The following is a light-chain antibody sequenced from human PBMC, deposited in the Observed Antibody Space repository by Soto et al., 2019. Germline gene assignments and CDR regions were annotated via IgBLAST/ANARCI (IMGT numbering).Light chain of an antibody. Sequence: QSALTQPASVSGSPGESITISCTGTSSDVGNYNLVSWYQHHPGKAPQLIVFEVTRRPSGISNRFSGSKSGNTASLTISGLQAEDEADYYCCSFAGSLTWVFGGGTQLTVL. CDR2: EVT. CDR3: CSFAGSLTWV. J-gene: IGLJ3*02. V-gene: IGLV2-23*02. CDR1: SSDVGNYNL.